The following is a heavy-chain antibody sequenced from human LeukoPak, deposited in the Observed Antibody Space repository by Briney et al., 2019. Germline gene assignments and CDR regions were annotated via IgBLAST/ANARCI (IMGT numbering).Heavy chain of an antibody. Sequence: GGSLRLSCAASGFIFSSYGTHWVRQAPGKGLEWVAVIWFDGTKKYSPDSVKGRVTISRDNSKNTLYLQMNSLRVEDTAVYYCARAFGDNVSSAPLIDYWGQGTLVTVPS. J-gene: IGHJ4*02. V-gene: IGHV3-33*01. CDR3: ARAFGDNVSSAPLIDY. D-gene: IGHD2-21*02. CDR1: GFIFSSYG. CDR2: IWFDGTKK.